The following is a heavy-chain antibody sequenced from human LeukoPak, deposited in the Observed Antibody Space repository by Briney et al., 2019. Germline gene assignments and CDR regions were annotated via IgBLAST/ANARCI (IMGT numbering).Heavy chain of an antibody. CDR3: ASLTGIVGATTSWFDP. CDR1: GGTFSSYA. D-gene: IGHD1-26*01. V-gene: IGHV1-18*01. J-gene: IGHJ5*02. Sequence: ASVKVSCKASGGTFSSYAISWVRQAPGQGLEWMGWISAYNGNTNYAQKLQGRVTMTTDTSTSTAYMELRSLRSDDTAVYYCASLTGIVGATTSWFDPWGQGTLVTVSS. CDR2: ISAYNGNT.